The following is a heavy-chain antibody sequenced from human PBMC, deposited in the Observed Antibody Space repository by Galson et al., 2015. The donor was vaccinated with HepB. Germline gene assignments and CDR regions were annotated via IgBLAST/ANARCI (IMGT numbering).Heavy chain of an antibody. J-gene: IGHJ3*02. D-gene: IGHD3-3*01. CDR3: ARFLEWFRAFDI. CDR2: IYSGGST. Sequence: SLRLSCAASGFTVSSNYMSWVRQAPGKGLEWVSVIYSGGSTYYADSVKGRFTISRDNSKNTLYLQMNSLRAEDTAVYYCARFLEWFRAFDIWGQGTMVTVSS. V-gene: IGHV3-66*01. CDR1: GFTVSSNY.